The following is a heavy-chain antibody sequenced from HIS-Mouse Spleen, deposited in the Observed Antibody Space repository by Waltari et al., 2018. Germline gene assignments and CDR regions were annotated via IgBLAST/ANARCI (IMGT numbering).Heavy chain of an antibody. Sequence: QLQLQESGPGLVKPSETLSLTCTVPGCSISSSRYYWWRIRQPPGKGLEWIGSIYYSGSTYYNPSLKSRVTISVDTSKNQFSLKLSSVTAADTAVYYCAREIPYSSSWYDWYLDLWGRGTLVTVSS. V-gene: IGHV4-39*07. J-gene: IGHJ2*01. CDR1: GCSISSSRYY. CDR2: IYYSGST. CDR3: AREIPYSSSWYDWYLDL. D-gene: IGHD6-13*01.